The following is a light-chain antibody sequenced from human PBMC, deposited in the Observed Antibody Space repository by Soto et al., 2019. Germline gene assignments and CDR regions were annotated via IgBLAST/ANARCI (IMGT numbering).Light chain of an antibody. CDR2: DVS. J-gene: IGLJ1*01. V-gene: IGLV2-11*01. Sequence: QSVLTQPASVSGSPGQSITISCTGTSSDVGGYDYVSWYQLHPGKAPKLMVYDVSKRPSGVPDRFSGSKSGNTASLTISGLQAEDEADYYCCSYAGNYAYVFGTGTKVTVL. CDR1: SSDVGGYDY. CDR3: CSYAGNYAYV.